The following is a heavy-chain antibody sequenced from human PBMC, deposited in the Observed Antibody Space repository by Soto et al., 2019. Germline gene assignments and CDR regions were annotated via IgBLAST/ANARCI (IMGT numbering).Heavy chain of an antibody. V-gene: IGHV2-5*02. CDR2: IYWDDDK. D-gene: IGHD6-13*01. J-gene: IGHJ5*02. Sequence: KESGPTLVQPTQTLTLTCTFSGFPLSTSGVGVVWIRQPPGKALEWLALIYWDDDKRYSPSLKSRLTLTNDPSKHQVVLTMTNMDPVDTATYFCAPSVAGAIEASGPWFDPLGQGTLVTVSS. CDR3: APSVAGAIEASGPWFDP. CDR1: GFPLSTSGVG.